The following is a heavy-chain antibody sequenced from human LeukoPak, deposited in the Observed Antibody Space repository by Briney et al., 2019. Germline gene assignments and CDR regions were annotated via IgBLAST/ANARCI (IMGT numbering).Heavy chain of an antibody. V-gene: IGHV4-59*01. J-gene: IGHJ4*02. CDR3: ARAYLHYYDSSGYLYYFDY. Sequence: PETLSLTCTLPGGSISSYNCSWVRQPPEEGLECIGYIYYSGSTNHNPSLKSRVTVSVDASKNQFSLKLSSVTAADTALYYCARAYLHYYDSSGYLYYFDYWGQGTLVTVSS. CDR1: GGSISSYN. CDR2: IYYSGST. D-gene: IGHD3-22*01.